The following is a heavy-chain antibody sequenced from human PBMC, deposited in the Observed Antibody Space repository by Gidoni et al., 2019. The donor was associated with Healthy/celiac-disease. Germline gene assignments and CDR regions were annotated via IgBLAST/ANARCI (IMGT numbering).Heavy chain of an antibody. J-gene: IGHJ3*02. CDR3: AKDGSRYDFWSGYYWRGDAFDI. Sequence: QVQLVESGGGVVQPGRSLRLSCAASGFTFGRYGMHWVRQAPGKGLEWVAVISYDGSNKYYADSVKGRFTISRDNSKNTLYLQMNSLRAEDTAVYYCAKDGSRYDFWSGYYWRGDAFDIWGQGTMVTVSS. V-gene: IGHV3-30*18. CDR1: GFTFGRYG. D-gene: IGHD3-3*01. CDR2: ISYDGSNK.